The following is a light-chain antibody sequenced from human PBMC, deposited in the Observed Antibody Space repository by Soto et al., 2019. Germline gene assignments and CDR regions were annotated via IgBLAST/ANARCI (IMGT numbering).Light chain of an antibody. V-gene: IGKV3-20*01. CDR2: GAS. Sequence: IVLTQSPGTLSLTPGERASLSCRASQAVSSSYLAWYQQTPGQAPRLLIYGASSRATGTPDRFSGSGSGTDFTLTISRLEPEDFAVYYCQQYGVSPGTFGQGTKVDIK. CDR3: QQYGVSPGT. CDR1: QAVSSSY. J-gene: IGKJ1*01.